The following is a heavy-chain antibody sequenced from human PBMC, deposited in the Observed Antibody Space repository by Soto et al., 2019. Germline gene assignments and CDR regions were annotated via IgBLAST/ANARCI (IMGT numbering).Heavy chain of an antibody. CDR3: ARVLPDLYYFDY. J-gene: IGHJ4*02. D-gene: IGHD2-2*01. Sequence: GGSLRLSCAASGFTFSSYGMHWVRQAPGKGLEWVAVIWYDGSNKYYADSVKGRFTISRDNSKNTLYLQMNSLIAEDTAVYYCARVLPDLYYFDYWGQGTLVTVSS. CDR1: GFTFSSYG. CDR2: IWYDGSNK. V-gene: IGHV3-33*01.